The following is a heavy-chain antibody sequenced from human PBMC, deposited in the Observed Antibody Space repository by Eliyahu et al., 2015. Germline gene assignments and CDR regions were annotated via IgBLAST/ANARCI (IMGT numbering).Heavy chain of an antibody. V-gene: IGHV1-3*01. CDR1: GYTFTSYA. CDR3: ARARGRIAAAERIGNWFDP. CDR2: INAGNGNT. J-gene: IGHJ5*02. Sequence: QVQLVQSGAEVKKPGASVKVSCKTSGYTFTSYAMHWVRQAPGQRXEWMRWINAGNGNTKYSQKFQGRVTITRDTSASTAYMELSSLRSEDTAVYYCARARGRIAAAERIGNWFDPWGQGTLVTVSS. D-gene: IGHD6-13*01.